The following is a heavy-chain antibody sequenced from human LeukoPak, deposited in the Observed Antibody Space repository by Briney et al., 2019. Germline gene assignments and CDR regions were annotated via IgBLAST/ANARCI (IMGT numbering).Heavy chain of an antibody. J-gene: IGHJ1*01. CDR3: ATPGVHYDPSGYYPFQH. Sequence: ASVKVSCKASGYTFSSYDINWVRLAAGQGLEWMGWMNPNCGNTGYAQQFQGRVTMTRNTAIDTAYMELSSLRSEDTAVYYCATPGVHYDPSGYYPFQHWGQGTLVTVSS. CDR2: MNPNCGNT. CDR1: GYTFSSYD. V-gene: IGHV1-8*01. D-gene: IGHD3-22*01.